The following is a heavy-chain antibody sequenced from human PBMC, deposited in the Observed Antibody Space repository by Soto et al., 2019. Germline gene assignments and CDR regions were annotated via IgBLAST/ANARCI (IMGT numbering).Heavy chain of an antibody. CDR1: GGTFSSYA. CDR2: IIPIFGTA. CDR3: ARGVSAGTDY. D-gene: IGHD6-13*01. J-gene: IGHJ4*02. V-gene: IGHV1-69*13. Sequence: GASVKVSCKASGGTFSSYAISWVRQAPGQGLEWMGGIIPIFGTAHYAQKFQGRVTITADESTSTAYMELSSLRSEDTAVYYCARGVSAGTDYWGQGTLVTVSS.